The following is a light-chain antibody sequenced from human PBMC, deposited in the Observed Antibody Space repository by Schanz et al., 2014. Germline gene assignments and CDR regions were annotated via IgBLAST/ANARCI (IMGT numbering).Light chain of an antibody. CDR2: GAS. CDR1: QSVSSSY. J-gene: IGKJ4*01. Sequence: EIVLTQSPATLSLSPGERATLSCRASQSVSSSYLAWYQQKPGQAPRLLIYGASSRATGIPDRFSGSGSGTEFTLTISSLQSEDFAIYYCQQYNNWPPLTFGGGTKVEIK. V-gene: IGKV3D-15*01. CDR3: QQYNNWPPLT.